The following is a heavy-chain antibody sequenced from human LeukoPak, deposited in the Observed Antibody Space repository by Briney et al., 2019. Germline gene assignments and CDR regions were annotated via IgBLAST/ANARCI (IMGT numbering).Heavy chain of an antibody. J-gene: IGHJ4*02. CDR3: ARAYYYDSSGYPLFDY. CDR1: GGSISSYY. Sequence: SETLSLTCTVSGGSISSYYWSWIRQPPGKGLEWIGYIYYSGSTNYNPSLKGRVTISVDTSKNQFSLKLSSVAAADTAVYYCARAYYYDSSGYPLFDYWGQGTLVTVSS. D-gene: IGHD3-22*01. V-gene: IGHV4-59*08. CDR2: IYYSGST.